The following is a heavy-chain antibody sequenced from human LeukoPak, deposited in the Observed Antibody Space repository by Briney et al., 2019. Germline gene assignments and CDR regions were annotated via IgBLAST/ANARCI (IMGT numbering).Heavy chain of an antibody. J-gene: IGHJ3*02. CDR3: ARDMTTVTTSENDAFDI. CDR1: GFTFSSYE. CDR2: ISSSSSYI. D-gene: IGHD4-17*01. Sequence: GGSLRLSCAASGFTFSSYEMNWVRQAPGKGLEWVSSISSSSSYIYYADSVKGRFTISRDNAKNSLYLQMNSLRAEDTAVYYCARDMTTVTTSENDAFDIWGQGTMVTVSS. V-gene: IGHV3-21*01.